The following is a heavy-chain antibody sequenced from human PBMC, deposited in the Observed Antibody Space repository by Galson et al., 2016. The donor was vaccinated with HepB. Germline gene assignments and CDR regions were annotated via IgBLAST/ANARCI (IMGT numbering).Heavy chain of an antibody. J-gene: IGHJ4*02. CDR1: GFSLTTPGVG. D-gene: IGHD1/OR15-1a*01. Sequence: PALVKPTQTLTLTCDLSGFSLTTPGVGVGWIRQPPGKALQWLALIYWDDDKAYSPSLRTRLTITKDTSKNHVVLTMTNVNHADTGTYFRAHRRPTTLEEPPSNYFASWGQGALVTVSS. CDR2: IYWDDDK. V-gene: IGHV2-5*02. CDR3: AHRRPTTLEEPPSNYFAS.